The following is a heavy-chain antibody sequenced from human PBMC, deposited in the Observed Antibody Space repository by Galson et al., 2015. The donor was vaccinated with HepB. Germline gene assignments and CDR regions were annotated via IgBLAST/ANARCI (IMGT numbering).Heavy chain of an antibody. CDR1: GFTFGIFG. CDR3: ARVSQYYYDSSGLPDALDV. CDR2: ILYDGRDE. D-gene: IGHD3-22*01. V-gene: IGHV3-30*03. Sequence: SLRLSCAASGFTFGIFGMHWVRQAPGKGLEWVALILYDGRDEYYADSVKGRFTISRDNSENTLYLQMNSLRAEDTAVYYCARVSQYYYDSSGLPDALDVWGQGTMVTVSS. J-gene: IGHJ3*01.